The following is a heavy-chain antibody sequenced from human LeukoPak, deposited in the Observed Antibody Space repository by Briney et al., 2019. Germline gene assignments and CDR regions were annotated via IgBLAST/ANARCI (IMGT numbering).Heavy chain of an antibody. J-gene: IGHJ6*02. CDR2: IRGKVYGGTT. CDR1: GFTFCDYA. V-gene: IGHV3-49*03. CDR3: TRGPPYDMDV. Sequence: GGSLRLSCTASGFTFCDYAMSWFRQAPGKGLEWVGFIRGKVYGGTTEYAASVKGRFTISRDDSKSIAYLQMNSLKTEDTAVYYCTRGPPYDMDVWGQGTTVTVSS.